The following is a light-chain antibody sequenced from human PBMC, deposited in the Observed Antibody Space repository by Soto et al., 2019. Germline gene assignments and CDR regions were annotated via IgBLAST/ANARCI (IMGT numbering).Light chain of an antibody. Sequence: ETVLTQSPATLSLSPGERATLSCRASQSVGNYLAWYRQKPGQAPRLLIYDASNRATGIPDRFSGSGSGTDFTLTIRSLEPEDFAAYYCQQRSNWPRTFGQGTKVDIK. CDR2: DAS. CDR1: QSVGNY. V-gene: IGKV3-11*01. CDR3: QQRSNWPRT. J-gene: IGKJ1*01.